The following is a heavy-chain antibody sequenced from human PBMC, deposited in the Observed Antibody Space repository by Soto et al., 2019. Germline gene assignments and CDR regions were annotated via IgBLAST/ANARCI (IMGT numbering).Heavy chain of an antibody. D-gene: IGHD1-26*01. Sequence: PSETLSLTCTVSGGSISSGDYYWSWIRQPPGKGLEWIGYIYYNGSTYYNPSLKSRVTISVDTSKNQFSLKLSSVTAADTAVYYCATTLGELPYHFDYWGQGTLVTVSS. J-gene: IGHJ4*02. CDR2: IYYNGST. V-gene: IGHV4-30-4*01. CDR3: ATTLGELPYHFDY. CDR1: GGSISSGDYY.